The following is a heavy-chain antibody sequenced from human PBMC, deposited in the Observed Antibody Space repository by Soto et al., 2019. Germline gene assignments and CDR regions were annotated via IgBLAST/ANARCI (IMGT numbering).Heavy chain of an antibody. D-gene: IGHD3-3*01. CDR1: GGPFRNYG. V-gene: IGHV1-69*01. CDR3: ARVVKTDHDFWSGYSEFDH. J-gene: IGHJ4*02. CDR2: IFPMFGTT. Sequence: QVQLVQSGPEVKKPGSSVKVSCKASGGPFRNYGITWVRQAPGQGLEWMGGIFPMFGTTNYAQKFKGRVTITADAVTSTAYMELSSLRSEDTAVYYCARVVKTDHDFWSGYSEFDHWGQGTLVTVSS.